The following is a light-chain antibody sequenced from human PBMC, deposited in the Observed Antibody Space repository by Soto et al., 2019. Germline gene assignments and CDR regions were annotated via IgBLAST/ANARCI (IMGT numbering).Light chain of an antibody. CDR1: ISDVGGYNY. Sequence: QTALTQPPSAHGSPGQSVTISCTGTISDVGGYNYVSWYQQHPGKAPKLMIYEVSKRPSGVPDRFSGSKYGNTASLTVSGLQAEDEADYYCSSYAGSNNYVFGTGTKVTV. V-gene: IGLV2-8*01. CDR3: SSYAGSNNYV. J-gene: IGLJ1*01. CDR2: EVS.